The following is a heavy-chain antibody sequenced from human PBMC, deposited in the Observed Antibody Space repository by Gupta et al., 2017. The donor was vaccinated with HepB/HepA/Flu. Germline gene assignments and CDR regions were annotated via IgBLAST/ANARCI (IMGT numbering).Heavy chain of an antibody. D-gene: IGHD6-19*01. J-gene: IGHJ4*02. V-gene: IGHV1-3*01. CDR2: INAGTGNT. Sequence: QVQLVQSGAEGKKPGASVKVSCKAAGYTFTDYAMHWVRQAPGQRLEWMGWINAGTGNTKYSQYFQGRVTFTIDSSASTVYMELSSLRSEDTAVYYCAKRYNSGLCYFDHWGQGTLVTVSS. CDR3: AKRYNSGLCYFDH. CDR1: GYTFTDYA.